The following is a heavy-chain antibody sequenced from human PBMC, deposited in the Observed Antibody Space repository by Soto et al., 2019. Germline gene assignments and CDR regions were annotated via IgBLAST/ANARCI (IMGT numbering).Heavy chain of an antibody. D-gene: IGHD3-22*01. Sequence: EVQLLQSGGGLVQPGGSLRLSCDASGLTFSTCAMSWVRQAPGKGLEWVSGITASGGNTYYADSVKGRFTVSRDNSKNTLFLQMDSLSAEDTAVYYCASLYDTSGLYLHRFFFHIWGQGTMLTVSS. CDR2: ITASGGNT. CDR3: ASLYDTSGLYLHRFFFHI. V-gene: IGHV3-23*01. J-gene: IGHJ3*02. CDR1: GLTFSTCA.